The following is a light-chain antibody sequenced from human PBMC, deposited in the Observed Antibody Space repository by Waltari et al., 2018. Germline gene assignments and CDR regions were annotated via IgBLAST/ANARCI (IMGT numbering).Light chain of an antibody. Sequence: DIVMPQTPLSLPVNPGEPASISCRSSQSLLHSNGNTYLYLYLQKSGQSPRLLIYSVSNRFSGVPDRFSGSGSGTDFTLKISRVEAEDVGVYYCMQAIQSPLTFGGGTKVEIK. CDR1: QSLLHSNGNTY. V-gene: IGKV2-29*02. CDR3: MQAIQSPLT. CDR2: SVS. J-gene: IGKJ4*01.